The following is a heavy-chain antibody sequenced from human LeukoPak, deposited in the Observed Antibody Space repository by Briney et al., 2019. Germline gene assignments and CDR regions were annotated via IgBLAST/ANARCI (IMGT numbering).Heavy chain of an antibody. CDR1: GGTFSSYA. CDR3: ARTLTTPESYYYCYMDV. D-gene: IGHD1-14*01. CDR2: IIPIFGTA. V-gene: IGHV1-69*05. J-gene: IGHJ6*03. Sequence: SVKVSCKASGGTFSSYAISWVRQAPGQGLEWMGGIIPIFGTANYAQKFQGRVTITTDESTSTAYMELSSLRSEDTAVYYCARTLTTPESYYYCYMDVWGKGTTVTVSS.